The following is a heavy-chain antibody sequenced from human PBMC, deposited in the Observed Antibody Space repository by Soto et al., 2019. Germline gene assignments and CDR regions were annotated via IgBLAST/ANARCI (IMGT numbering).Heavy chain of an antibody. CDR1: GGTFSSYA. CDR3: ARDDSSGYYYDRDAFDI. D-gene: IGHD3-22*01. Sequence: QVQLVQSGAEVKKPGSSVKVSCKASGGTFSSYAISWVRQAPGQGLEWMGGIIPIFGTANYAQKFQGRVTITADKSTSRPYMELSSLRAEDTAVYYCARDDSSGYYYDRDAFDIWGQGPKVTVSS. J-gene: IGHJ3*02. V-gene: IGHV1-69*06. CDR2: IIPIFGTA.